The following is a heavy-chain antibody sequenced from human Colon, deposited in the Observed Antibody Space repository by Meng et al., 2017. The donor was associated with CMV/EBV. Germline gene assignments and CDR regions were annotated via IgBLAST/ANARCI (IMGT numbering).Heavy chain of an antibody. J-gene: IGHJ4*02. Sequence: SETLSLTCTVSGGSISNSNYYWGWIRQPPGKGLQWIGSIYYSGSTYHNPSLKSRVSISVDTSKNQLSLKLSSVTAADTALYYYAGGYCSSTSCRRLDYWGQGTLVTVSS. V-gene: IGHV4-39*07. CDR1: GGSISNSNYY. CDR3: AGGYCSSTSCRRLDY. D-gene: IGHD2-2*01. CDR2: IYYSGST.